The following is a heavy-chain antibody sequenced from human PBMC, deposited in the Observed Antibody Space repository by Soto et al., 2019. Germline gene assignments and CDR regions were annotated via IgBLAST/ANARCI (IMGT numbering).Heavy chain of an antibody. D-gene: IGHD3-3*01. Sequence: SETLSLTCAVYGGSFSGYYWSWIRQPPGKGLEWIGEINHSGSTNYNPSLKSRVTISVDTSKNQFSLKLSSVTAADTAVYYCARGHLKYYDFWSGYSTIYYYYGMDVWGQGPTVTV. J-gene: IGHJ6*02. CDR3: ARGHLKYYDFWSGYSTIYYYYGMDV. CDR1: GGSFSGYY. CDR2: INHSGST. V-gene: IGHV4-34*01.